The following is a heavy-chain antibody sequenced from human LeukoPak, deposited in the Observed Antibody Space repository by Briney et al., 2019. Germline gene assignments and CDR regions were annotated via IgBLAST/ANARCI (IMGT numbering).Heavy chain of an antibody. Sequence: GGSLRLSCAASGFTFSGYAMSWVRQAPGKGLEWVSAISGSGGSTYYADSVKGRFTISRDNSKNTLYLQMNSLRAEDTAVYYCAKERRYCSGGSCQTPFDYWGQGTLVTVSS. V-gene: IGHV3-23*01. J-gene: IGHJ4*02. CDR1: GFTFSGYA. CDR3: AKERRYCSGGSCQTPFDY. CDR2: ISGSGGST. D-gene: IGHD2-15*01.